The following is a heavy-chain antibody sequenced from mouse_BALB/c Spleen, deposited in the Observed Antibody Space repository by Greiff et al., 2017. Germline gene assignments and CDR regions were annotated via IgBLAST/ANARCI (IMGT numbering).Heavy chain of an antibody. CDR2: IFPGDGST. Sequence: QVQLQQSGAELVKPGASVKLSCKASGYTFTSYDINWVRQRPEQGLEWIGRIFPGDGSTKYNEKFKGKATLTTDKSSSTAYMQLSRLTSEDSAVYFCARGGYYGYPPFAYWGQGTLVTVSA. CDR3: ARGGYYGYPPFAY. J-gene: IGHJ3*01. V-gene: IGHV1S56*01. D-gene: IGHD1-2*01. CDR1: GYTFTSYD.